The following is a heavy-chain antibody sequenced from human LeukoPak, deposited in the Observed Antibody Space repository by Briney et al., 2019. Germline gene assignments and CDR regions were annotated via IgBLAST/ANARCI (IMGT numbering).Heavy chain of an antibody. CDR3: ARKRPIAARPFDY. CDR2: MNPNSGNT. Sequence: ASVKVSCKASGYTFTSYDINWVRQATGQGLEWMGWMNPNSGNTGYAQKFQGRVTITRNTSISTAYKELSSLRSEDTAVYYCARKRPIAARPFDYWGQGTLVTVSS. D-gene: IGHD6-6*01. V-gene: IGHV1-8*03. CDR1: GYTFTSYD. J-gene: IGHJ4*02.